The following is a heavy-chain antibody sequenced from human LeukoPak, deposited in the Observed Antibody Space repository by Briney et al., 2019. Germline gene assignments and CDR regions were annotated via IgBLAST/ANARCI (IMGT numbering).Heavy chain of an antibody. Sequence: SETLSLTCTVSGGSISISTYYWAWIRQPPGQGLEWIGTIYSGTNYYNPSLKSRLTMSVDTSRNHFSLNLKSVTAADTAVYYCARIHWLATRYYFDYWGQGTLVAVSA. J-gene: IGHJ4*02. CDR2: IYSGTN. CDR1: GGSISISTYY. CDR3: ARIHWLATRYYFDY. V-gene: IGHV4-39*02. D-gene: IGHD6-19*01.